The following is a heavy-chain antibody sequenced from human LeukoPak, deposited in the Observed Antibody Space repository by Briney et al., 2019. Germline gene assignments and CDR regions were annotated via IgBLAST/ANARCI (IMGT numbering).Heavy chain of an antibody. D-gene: IGHD4-17*01. Sequence: GGSLRLSCAASGFTFSSYWMSWVRQAPGKGLEWVANIKQDGSEKNYVDSVKGRFTISRDNAKNSLYLQMNSLRAEDTAVYYCARDSHDYGDSLRVDYWGQGTLVAVSS. V-gene: IGHV3-7*01. CDR2: IKQDGSEK. CDR1: GFTFSSYW. J-gene: IGHJ4*02. CDR3: ARDSHDYGDSLRVDY.